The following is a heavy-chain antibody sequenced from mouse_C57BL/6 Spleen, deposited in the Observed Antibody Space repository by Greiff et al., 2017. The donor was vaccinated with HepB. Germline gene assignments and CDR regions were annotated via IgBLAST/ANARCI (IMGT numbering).Heavy chain of an antibody. Sequence: VQLQQPGAELVKPGASVKLSCKASGYTFTSYWMHWVKQRPGQGLEWIGMIHPNSGSTNYNEKFKSKATLTVDKSSSTAYMQLSSLTSEDSAVYYCARKDSNYFYYFDYWGQGTTLTVSS. J-gene: IGHJ2*01. D-gene: IGHD2-5*01. CDR1: GYTFTSYW. CDR2: IHPNSGST. V-gene: IGHV1-64*01. CDR3: ARKDSNYFYYFDY.